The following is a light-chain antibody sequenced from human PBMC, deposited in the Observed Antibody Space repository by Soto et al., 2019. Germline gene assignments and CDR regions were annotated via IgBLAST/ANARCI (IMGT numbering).Light chain of an antibody. CDR1: SSDVGGYNY. CDR2: EVN. V-gene: IGLV2-14*01. J-gene: IGLJ2*01. Sequence: QSALTQPASVSGSPGQSITISCTGTSSDVGGYNYVSWYQQRPGKAPQLMIYEVNNRPSGISARFSGSKSGNTAALTISGLQAEDEADYYCNSYTSRSTVIFGGGTKLTVL. CDR3: NSYTSRSTVI.